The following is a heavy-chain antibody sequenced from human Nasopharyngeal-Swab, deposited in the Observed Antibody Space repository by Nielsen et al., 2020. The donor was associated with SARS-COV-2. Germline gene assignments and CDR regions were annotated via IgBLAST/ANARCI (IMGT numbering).Heavy chain of an antibody. CDR3: ARNGLTNNYFYMDV. V-gene: IGHV3-7*02. D-gene: IGHD1-1*01. Sequence: GGSLRLSCAASGFTFSSYWMNWVRQAPGKGLEWVANIKQDGSEKPYVDSVRGRFTISRDNSKNTLYLQMNSLRPEDTAVYYCARNGLTNNYFYMDVWGKGTTVSVSS. CDR1: GFTFSSYW. CDR2: IKQDGSEK. J-gene: IGHJ6*03.